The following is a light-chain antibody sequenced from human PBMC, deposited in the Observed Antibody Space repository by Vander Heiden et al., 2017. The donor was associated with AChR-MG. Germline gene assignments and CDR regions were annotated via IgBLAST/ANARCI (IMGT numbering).Light chain of an antibody. CDR1: QSINNY. CDR3: QQRSTWPLT. V-gene: IGKV3-11*01. Sequence: EIVLTQSPATVSLSPGERATLSCGASQSINNYLAWYQQKAGQAPRLLIYDASTRATGIPARFSGSGSGTDFTLTISRLEPEDFAVYYCQQRSTWPLTFGGGTKVEIK. CDR2: DAS. J-gene: IGKJ4*01.